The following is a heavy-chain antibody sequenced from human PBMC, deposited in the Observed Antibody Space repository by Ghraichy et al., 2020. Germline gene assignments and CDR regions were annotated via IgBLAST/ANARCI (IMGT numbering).Heavy chain of an antibody. CDR3: AKDGRRYSYGPWYFDL. J-gene: IGHJ2*01. D-gene: IGHD5-18*01. CDR1: GFTFSSYA. Sequence: GGSLRLSCAASGFTFSSYAMSWVRQAPGKGLEWVSAISGSGGSTYYADSVKGRFTISRDNSKNTLYLQMNSLRAEDTAVYYCAKDGRRYSYGPWYFDLWGRGTLVTVSS. V-gene: IGHV3-23*01. CDR2: ISGSGGST.